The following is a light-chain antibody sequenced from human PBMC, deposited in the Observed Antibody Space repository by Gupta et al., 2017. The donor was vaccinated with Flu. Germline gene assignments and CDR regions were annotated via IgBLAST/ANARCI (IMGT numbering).Light chain of an antibody. V-gene: IGKV3-15*01. CDR2: GAS. J-gene: IGKJ5*01. CDR1: QSISSN. CDR3: QQSWNSPPIT. Sequence: IVMTPSPATLSVSPGERPTLSCRASQSISSNLNWYQQKPSQAPRLLIYGASTMDTGVPARFSGSGSGTEFTLTISSLQSEDFAIYYCQQSWNSPPITFGPGTLVEIK.